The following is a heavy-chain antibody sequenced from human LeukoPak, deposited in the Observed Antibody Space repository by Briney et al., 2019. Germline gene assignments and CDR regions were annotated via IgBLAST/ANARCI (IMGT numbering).Heavy chain of an antibody. CDR2: IIPIFGTA. Sequence: GASVKVSCKASGGTFSSYAISWVRQAPGQGLERMGGIIPIFGTANYAQKFQGRVTITADESTSTAYMGLSSLRSEDTAVYYCARVEVGATRRLFDYWGQGTLVTVSS. J-gene: IGHJ4*02. V-gene: IGHV1-69*01. D-gene: IGHD1-26*01. CDR1: GGTFSSYA. CDR3: ARVEVGATRRLFDY.